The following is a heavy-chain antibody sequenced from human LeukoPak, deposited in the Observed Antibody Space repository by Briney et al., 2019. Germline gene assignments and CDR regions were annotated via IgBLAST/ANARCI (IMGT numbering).Heavy chain of an antibody. D-gene: IGHD1-26*01. CDR2: ISGSGGTT. V-gene: IGHV3-23*01. CDR3: AIEQWELKY. J-gene: IGHJ4*02. Sequence: PGGSLRLSCAASGFTFYNSGMGWVRQAPGKGLEWVSAISGSGGTTFYADSEKGLFHISRDHSKNTLYLQMNSLSAEDTAVYYCAIEQWELKYWGQGTLVTVSS. CDR1: GFTFYNSG.